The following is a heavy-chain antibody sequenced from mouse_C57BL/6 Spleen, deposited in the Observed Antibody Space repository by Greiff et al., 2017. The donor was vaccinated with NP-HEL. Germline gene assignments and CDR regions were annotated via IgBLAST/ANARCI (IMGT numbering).Heavy chain of an antibody. Sequence: QVQLKQPGAELVMPGASVKLSCKASGYTFTSYWMHWVKQRPGQGLEWIGEIDPSDSYTNYNQKFKGKSTLTVDKSSSTAYMQLSSLTSEDSAVYYCARKESNYCDYWGQGTTLTVSS. V-gene: IGHV1-69*01. J-gene: IGHJ2*01. D-gene: IGHD5-1*01. CDR1: GYTFTSYW. CDR3: ARKESNYCDY. CDR2: IDPSDSYT.